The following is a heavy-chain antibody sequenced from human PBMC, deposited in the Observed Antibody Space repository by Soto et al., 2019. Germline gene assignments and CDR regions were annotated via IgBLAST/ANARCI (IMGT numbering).Heavy chain of an antibody. CDR3: GIVGATLYYYGMDV. CDR2: IVVGSGNT. D-gene: IGHD1-26*01. V-gene: IGHV1-58*01. Sequence: SVKVSCKASGFTFTSSAVQWVRQARGQRLEWIGWIVVGSGNTNYAQKFQERVTITRDMSTSTAYMELSSLRSEDTAVYYCGIVGATLYYYGMDVWGQGTTVTVSS. J-gene: IGHJ6*02. CDR1: GFTFTSSA.